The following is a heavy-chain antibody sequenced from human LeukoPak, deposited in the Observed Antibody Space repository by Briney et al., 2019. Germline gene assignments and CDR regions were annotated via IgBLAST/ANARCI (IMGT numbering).Heavy chain of an antibody. D-gene: IGHD3-9*01. Sequence: SETLFLTCTVSGGSISSYYWSWIRQAPGKGLEWIGYIYYSGNTNYNPSLQSRVTISVDTSKNQFSLKLSSVTAADTAVYYCARSGTLTGYLFWGQGTLATVSS. CDR3: ARSGTLTGYLF. CDR1: GGSISSYY. CDR2: IYYSGNT. J-gene: IGHJ4*02. V-gene: IGHV4-59*01.